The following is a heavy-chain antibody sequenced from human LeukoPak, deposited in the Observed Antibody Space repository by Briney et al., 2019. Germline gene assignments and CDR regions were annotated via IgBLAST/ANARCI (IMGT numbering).Heavy chain of an antibody. Sequence: ASVKVSCKASGYTFTTYYIHWVRQAPGQGLEWMGWIIPKSGDTNYAQKFQGRVTMTRDTSISTAYMELSSLRSDDTAVYYCARDFGNLGYGYNWFDPWSQGTLVTVSS. CDR2: IIPKSGDT. CDR3: ARDFGNLGYGYNWFDP. J-gene: IGHJ5*02. V-gene: IGHV1-2*02. D-gene: IGHD3-16*01. CDR1: GYTFTTYY.